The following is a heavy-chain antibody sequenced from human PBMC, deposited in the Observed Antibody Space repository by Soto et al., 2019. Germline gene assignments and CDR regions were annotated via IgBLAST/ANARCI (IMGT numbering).Heavy chain of an antibody. J-gene: IGHJ3*02. CDR2: IYFSGSS. Sequence: QVRLQESGPGLVKPSETLSLTCTVSGGSISGFFWSWIRQPPGKGLELIAYIYFSGSSIYNPSLRSRVTISVDMSKNQFSLNLSSVTAADTAVYYCARLPFRAFDIWGQGTRVTVSS. V-gene: IGHV4-59*08. CDR1: GGSISGFF. CDR3: ARLPFRAFDI.